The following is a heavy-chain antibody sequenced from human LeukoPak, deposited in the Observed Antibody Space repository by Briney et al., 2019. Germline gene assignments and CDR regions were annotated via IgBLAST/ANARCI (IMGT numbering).Heavy chain of an antibody. Sequence: SETLSLTCTVSGGSINTYYWSWLRQPPGKGLEWIGEINHSGSTNYNPSLKSRVTISVDTSKNQFSLKLSSVTAADTAVYYCARGYCSGGSCPQIDYWGQGTLVTVSS. CDR3: ARGYCSGGSCPQIDY. CDR2: INHSGST. D-gene: IGHD2-15*01. J-gene: IGHJ4*02. CDR1: GGSINTYY. V-gene: IGHV4-34*01.